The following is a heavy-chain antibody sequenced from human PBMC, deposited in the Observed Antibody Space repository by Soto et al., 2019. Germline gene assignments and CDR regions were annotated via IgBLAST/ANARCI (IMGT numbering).Heavy chain of an antibody. J-gene: IGHJ4*02. V-gene: IGHV3-48*02. CDR2: ISSSSNTI. D-gene: IGHD2-2*01. CDR1: TGYA. Sequence: PGGSLRLSCTALTGYATSWVRQAPGKGLEWVSYISSSSNTIYYADSVKGRFTISRDNAKNSLYLQMNSLRDEDTAVYYCARGTSHPDYWGQGTLVTVSS. CDR3: ARGTSHPDY.